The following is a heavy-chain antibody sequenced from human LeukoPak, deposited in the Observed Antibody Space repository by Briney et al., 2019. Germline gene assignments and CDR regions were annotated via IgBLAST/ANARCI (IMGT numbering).Heavy chain of an antibody. CDR2: INPNSGGT. V-gene: IGHV1-2*02. CDR3: ARGGFNYYYDSSGYCLDY. Sequence: ASVKVSCKDSGYTFTGYYMHWVRQAPGQGLEWMGWINPNSGGTNYAQKFQGRVTMTRDTSISTAYMELSRLRSDDTAVYYCARGGFNYYYDSSGYCLDYWGQGTLVTVSS. J-gene: IGHJ4*02. CDR1: GYTFTGYY. D-gene: IGHD3-22*01.